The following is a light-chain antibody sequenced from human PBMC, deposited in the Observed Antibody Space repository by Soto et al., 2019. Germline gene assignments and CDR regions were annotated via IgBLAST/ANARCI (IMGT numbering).Light chain of an antibody. CDR2: DAS. V-gene: IGKV3D-20*01. CDR1: QSVRSNH. CDR3: QQYGSSPWT. J-gene: IGKJ1*01. Sequence: EIGLTQSPVTLSLSPGERATLLCGASQSVRSNHLAWYQQKPGLAPRLLMYDASTRSTGIPARFSGSGSGTDFTATISRLEPEECAVYYCQQYGSSPWTFGQGTKEEIK.